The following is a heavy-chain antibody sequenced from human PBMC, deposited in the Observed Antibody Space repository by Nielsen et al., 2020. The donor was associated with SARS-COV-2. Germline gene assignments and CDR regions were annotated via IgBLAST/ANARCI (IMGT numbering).Heavy chain of an antibody. J-gene: IGHJ6*02. V-gene: IGHV3-30*04. Sequence: GESLKISCAASGFSFSSYAMTWVRQAPGKGLEWVAIVSYDGNNAYYADSLKGRFTISRDNSKNTLYLQMNSLGADDTAIYYCTRRVAGGTMDVWGQGTTVTVSS. CDR1: GFSFSSYA. D-gene: IGHD6-19*01. CDR2: VSYDGNNA. CDR3: TRRVAGGTMDV.